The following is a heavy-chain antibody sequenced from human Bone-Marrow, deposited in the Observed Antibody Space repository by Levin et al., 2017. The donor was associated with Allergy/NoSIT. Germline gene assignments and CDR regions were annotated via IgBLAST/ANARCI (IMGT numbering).Heavy chain of an antibody. D-gene: IGHD1/OR15-1a*01. CDR3: AKNNASVTYYYDGMDV. CDR1: GFTFSSYA. J-gene: IGHJ6*02. V-gene: IGHV3-23*01. Sequence: GGSLRLSCAASGFTFSSYAMSWVRQAPGKGLEWVSAISGSGGSTYYADSVKGRFTISRDNSKNTLYLQMNSLRAEDTAVYYGAKNNASVTYYYDGMDVWGQGTTVTVSS. CDR2: ISGSGGST.